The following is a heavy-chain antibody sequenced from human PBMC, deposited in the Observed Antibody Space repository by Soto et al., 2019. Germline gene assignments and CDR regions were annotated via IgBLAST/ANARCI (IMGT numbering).Heavy chain of an antibody. D-gene: IGHD3-9*01. J-gene: IGHJ5*02. V-gene: IGHV1-24*01. CDR1: GYTLTELS. CDR3: ARGNILTVSLENWFDP. Sequence: ASVKVSCKVSGYTLTELSMHWVRQAPGKGLEWMGGFDPEDGETIYAQKFQGRVTMTEDTSTDTAYMELSSLRSEDTAVYYCARGNILTVSLENWFDPWGQGTLVTVSS. CDR2: FDPEDGET.